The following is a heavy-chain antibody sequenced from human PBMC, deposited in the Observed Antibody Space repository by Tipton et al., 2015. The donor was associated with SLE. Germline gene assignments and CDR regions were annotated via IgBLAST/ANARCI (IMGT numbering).Heavy chain of an antibody. D-gene: IGHD3-10*01. CDR1: GASISSYY. V-gene: IGHV4-4*08. CDR2: IYISGST. Sequence: TLSLTCTVSGASISSYYWTWIRQPPGKALEWIGYIYISGSTKYNPSLESRVSMSVDRTKNQFSLNLSSVTAADTAVYYCARASWDHRGSGSFSDYWGQGKLVTVSS. J-gene: IGHJ4*02. CDR3: ARASWDHRGSGSFSDY.